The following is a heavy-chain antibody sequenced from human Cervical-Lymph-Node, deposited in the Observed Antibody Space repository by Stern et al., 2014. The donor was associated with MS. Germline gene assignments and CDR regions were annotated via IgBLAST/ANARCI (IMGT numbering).Heavy chain of an antibody. J-gene: IGHJ4*02. CDR3: ARAAYSTSSYNY. V-gene: IGHV1-69*01. CDR1: GGSFTNNV. CDR2: TIPIFGKA. D-gene: IGHD2/OR15-2a*01. Sequence: VQLVESGAEVKKPGSSVKASCTASGGSFTNNVVSWVRQAPGQGLEWMGGTIPIFGKAIYAKKFQGRVTITADESTRATYMELSSLRSEDTAVYYCARAAYSTSSYNYWGQGTVVTVSA.